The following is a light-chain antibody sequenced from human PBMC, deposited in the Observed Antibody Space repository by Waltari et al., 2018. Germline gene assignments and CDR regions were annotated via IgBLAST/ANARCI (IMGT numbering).Light chain of an antibody. V-gene: IGLV3-21*02. CDR2: DDG. J-gene: IGLJ1*01. Sequence: SYELTQPPSVSVAPGQTARITCDGDKIGSKNVHWYQPNPGQAPVLVVKDDGDRPPGIPGRFSGSNSGNTAALTISRVDAGDEAEYYCQVWDSGSDHYVFGTVTKVTVL. CDR1: KIGSKN. CDR3: QVWDSGSDHYV.